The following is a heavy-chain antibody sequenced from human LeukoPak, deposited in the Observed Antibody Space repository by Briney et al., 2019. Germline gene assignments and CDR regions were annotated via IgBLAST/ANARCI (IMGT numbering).Heavy chain of an antibody. Sequence: ASVKVSCKASGYTFTSYGISWVRQAPGQGLEWMGWISAYNGNTNYAQKLQGRVTMTTDTSTSTAYMELRSLRSDDTAVYYCAREDYYDSSGYYYPFDYWGQGTLVTVPS. V-gene: IGHV1-18*01. CDR3: AREDYYDSSGYYYPFDY. J-gene: IGHJ4*02. D-gene: IGHD3-22*01. CDR2: ISAYNGNT. CDR1: GYTFTSYG.